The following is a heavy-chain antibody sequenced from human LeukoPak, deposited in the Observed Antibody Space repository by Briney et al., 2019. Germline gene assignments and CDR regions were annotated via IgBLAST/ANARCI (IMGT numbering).Heavy chain of an antibody. CDR3: ARRTLTGNRASYYYYYYMDV. J-gene: IGHJ6*03. D-gene: IGHD3-9*01. CDR1: GYTFTSYD. V-gene: IGHV1-8*01. CDR2: MNPNSGNT. Sequence: GASVKVSCKASGYTFTSYDINWVRQATGQGLEWMGWMNPNSGNTGYAQKFQGRVTMTRNTSISTAYMELSSLRSEDTAVYYCARRTLTGNRASYYYYYYMDVWGKGTTVTISS.